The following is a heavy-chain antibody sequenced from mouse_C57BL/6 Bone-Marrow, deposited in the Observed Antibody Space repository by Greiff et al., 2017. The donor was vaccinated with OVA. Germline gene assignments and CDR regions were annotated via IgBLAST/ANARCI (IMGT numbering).Heavy chain of an antibody. CDR2: VYPYNGGT. Sequence: VQLQQSGPVLVKPGPSVKISCKASGFTFTDYYMHWVKQSHGKSLEWIGLVYPYNGGTSYNQKFKGKATLTVDPSSSTAYMELNSLTSEDSAVYYCARAPITTVVAPGWYFDVWGTGTTVTVSS. CDR1: GFTFTDYY. J-gene: IGHJ1*03. CDR3: ARAPITTVVAPGWYFDV. V-gene: IGHV1-36*01. D-gene: IGHD1-1*01.